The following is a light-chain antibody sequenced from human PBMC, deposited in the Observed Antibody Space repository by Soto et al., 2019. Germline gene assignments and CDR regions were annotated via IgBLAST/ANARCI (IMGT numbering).Light chain of an antibody. V-gene: IGKV3-15*01. CDR1: QTVFPN. CDR3: QQCSNWPRT. CDR2: RAS. Sequence: EVVMTQSPATLSLAPGERATLSCRASQTVFPNVAWYQQKPGQAPRLLIYRASTRATNVPARFSGSGSGTEFTLTISSLQSEDFAVYFCQQCSNWPRTFGQGTKVEI. J-gene: IGKJ1*01.